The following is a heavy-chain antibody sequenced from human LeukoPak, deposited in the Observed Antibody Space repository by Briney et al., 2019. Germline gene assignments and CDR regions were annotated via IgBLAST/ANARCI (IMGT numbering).Heavy chain of an antibody. Sequence: HPGGSLRLSCAASGFTFSTYAMSWVRQAPGKGLEWVSAISSSGGNTYYADSVKGRFTISRDNSKNTLYLQMNSLRAEDTAVYYCAPLGSTVNYWGQGTLVTVSS. CDR3: APLGSTVNY. CDR2: ISSSGGNT. CDR1: GFTFSTYA. V-gene: IGHV3-23*01. J-gene: IGHJ4*02. D-gene: IGHD3-10*01.